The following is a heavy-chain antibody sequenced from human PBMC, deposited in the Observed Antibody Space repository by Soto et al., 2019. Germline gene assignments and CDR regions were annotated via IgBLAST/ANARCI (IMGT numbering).Heavy chain of an antibody. J-gene: IGHJ6*02. D-gene: IGHD1-26*01. CDR2: IIPIFGTA. CDR3: ARVARVGATDGYYYGMDV. V-gene: IGHV1-69*13. Sequence: ASVKVSCKASGGTFSSYAISWVRQAPGQGLEWMGGIIPIFGTANYAQKFQGRVTITADESTSTAYMELSSLRSEDTAVYYCARVARVGATDGYYYGMDVWGQGTTVTVSS. CDR1: GGTFSSYA.